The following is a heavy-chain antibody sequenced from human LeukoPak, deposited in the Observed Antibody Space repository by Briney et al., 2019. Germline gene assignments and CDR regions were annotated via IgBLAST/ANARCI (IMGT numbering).Heavy chain of an antibody. CDR3: ATALGTTVTTTSPWFDP. J-gene: IGHJ5*02. V-gene: IGHV1-2*02. Sequence: ASVKVSCKASGYTFTGYYMHWVRQAPGQGLEWMGWINPNSGGTNYAQKFQARVTMTRDTSISTAYMELSRLRSDDTAVYYCATALGTTVTTTSPWFDPWGQGTLVTVSS. CDR2: INPNSGGT. CDR1: GYTFTGYY. D-gene: IGHD4-17*01.